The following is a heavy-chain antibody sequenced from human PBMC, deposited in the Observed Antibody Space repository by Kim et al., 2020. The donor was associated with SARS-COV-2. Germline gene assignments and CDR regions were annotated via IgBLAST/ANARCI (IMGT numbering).Heavy chain of an antibody. D-gene: IGHD3-10*01. CDR3: ARDLWFGVLWIGDYYYYGMDV. V-gene: IGHV3-53*01. CDR1: GFTVSSNY. J-gene: IGHJ6*04. Sequence: GGSLRLSCAASGFTVSSNYMSWVRQAPGKGLEWVSVIYSGGSTYYADSVKGRFTISRDNSKNTLYLQMNSLRAEDTAVYYCARDLWFGVLWIGDYYYYGMDVWGKGTTVTVSS. CDR2: IYSGGST.